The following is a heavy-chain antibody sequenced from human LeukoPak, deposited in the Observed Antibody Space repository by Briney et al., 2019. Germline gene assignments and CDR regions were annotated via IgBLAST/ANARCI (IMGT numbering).Heavy chain of an antibody. CDR3: ARMAELRYFDWLLYYYYGMDV. D-gene: IGHD3-9*01. V-gene: IGHV1-8*01. J-gene: IGHJ6*02. Sequence: ASVKVSCKASGYTFTSYDINWVRQAPGQGLEWMGWMNPNSGNTGYAQKFQGRVTMTRNTSKSTAYMELSSLRSEDTAVYYCARMAELRYFDWLLYYYYGMDVWGQGTTVTVSS. CDR2: MNPNSGNT. CDR1: GYTFTSYD.